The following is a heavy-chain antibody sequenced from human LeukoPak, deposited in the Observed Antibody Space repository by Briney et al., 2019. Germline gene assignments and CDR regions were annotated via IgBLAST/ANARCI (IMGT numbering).Heavy chain of an antibody. V-gene: IGHV4-39*01. D-gene: IGHD1-1*01. J-gene: IGHJ4*02. Sequence: SETLSLTCTVSGGSISSGGYYWSWIRQHPGKGLEWIGSIYYSGSTYYNPSLKSRVTISVDTSKNQFSLKLSSVTAADTAVYYCARQFGTSWNEGYFDYWGQGTLVTVSS. CDR3: ARQFGTSWNEGYFDY. CDR1: GGSISSGGYY. CDR2: IYYSGST.